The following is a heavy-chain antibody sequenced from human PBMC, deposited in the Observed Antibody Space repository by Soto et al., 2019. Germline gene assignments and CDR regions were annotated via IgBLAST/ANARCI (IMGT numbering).Heavy chain of an antibody. D-gene: IGHD2-15*01. CDR2: IWYDGSNK. Sequence: QVQLVESGGGVVQPGRSLRPSCAASGFTFSSYGMHWVRQAPGKGLEWVAVIWYDGSNKYYADSVKGRFTISRDNSKNTLYLKMNSLRAEDTAVYYCARDCSGGSCYYYGMDVWGQGTTVTVSS. CDR3: ARDCSGGSCYYYGMDV. CDR1: GFTFSSYG. V-gene: IGHV3-33*01. J-gene: IGHJ6*02.